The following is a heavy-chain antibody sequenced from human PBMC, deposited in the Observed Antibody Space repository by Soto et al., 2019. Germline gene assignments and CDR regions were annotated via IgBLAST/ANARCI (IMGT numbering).Heavy chain of an antibody. Sequence: GGSLRLSCAASGFTFSSYGMHWVRQAPGKGLEWVAVIWYDGSNKYYADSVKGRFTISRDNSKNTLYLQMNSLRAEDTAVYYCARGSGYSPDAFDIWGQGTMVTVSS. D-gene: IGHD3-22*01. CDR2: IWYDGSNK. J-gene: IGHJ3*02. CDR1: GFTFSSYG. CDR3: ARGSGYSPDAFDI. V-gene: IGHV3-33*01.